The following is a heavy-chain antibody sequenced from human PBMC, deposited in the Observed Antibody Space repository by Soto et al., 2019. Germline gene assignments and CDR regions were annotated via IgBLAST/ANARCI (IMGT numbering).Heavy chain of an antibody. J-gene: IGHJ5*02. CDR2: IYYSGST. V-gene: IGHV4-59*12. D-gene: IGHD2-2*01. CDR3: ARGRPRYCSSTSCYEAVNWFDP. Sequence: SETLSLTCTVSGGSISSYYWSWIRQPPGKGLEWIGYIYYSGSTNYNPSLKSRVTISVDTSKNQFSLKLSSVTAADTAVYYCARGRPRYCSSTSCYEAVNWFDPWGQGTLVTVSS. CDR1: GGSISSYY.